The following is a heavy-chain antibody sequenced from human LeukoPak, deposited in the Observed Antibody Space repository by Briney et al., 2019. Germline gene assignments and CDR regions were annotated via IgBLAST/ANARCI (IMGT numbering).Heavy chain of an antibody. CDR1: GFTFSRYW. CDR3: ARGMATVTGPFDS. CDR2: INIGVSDT. J-gene: IGHJ4*02. V-gene: IGHV3-74*01. D-gene: IGHD4-17*01. Sequence: GGSLRLSCAASGFTFSRYWRHWVRQAPGKGLMWVSRINIGVSDTLYADSGKGRFTISRDNAKNTLYLQMNSLRAEDTAVYYCARGMATVTGPFDSWGQGTLVTVSS.